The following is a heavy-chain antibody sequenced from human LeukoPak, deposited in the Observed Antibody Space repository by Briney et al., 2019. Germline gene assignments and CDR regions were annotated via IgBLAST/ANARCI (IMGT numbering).Heavy chain of an antibody. CDR3: ATMGFDY. J-gene: IGHJ4*02. CDR2: IYYSGST. D-gene: IGHD3-16*01. Sequence: SETLSLTCTVSGGSISSYYWSWIRQPPGKGLEWIGYIYYSGSTNYNPSLKSRVTISVDTSKNQFSLKLSSVTAADTAVYYCATMGFDYWGQGTLVNVSS. V-gene: IGHV4-59*01. CDR1: GGSISSYY.